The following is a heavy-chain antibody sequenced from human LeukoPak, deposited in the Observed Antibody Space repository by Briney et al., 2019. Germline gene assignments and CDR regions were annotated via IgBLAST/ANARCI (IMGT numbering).Heavy chain of an antibody. CDR3: ASVVAATHNWFDP. D-gene: IGHD2-15*01. Sequence: SETLSLTCAVYGGSFSGYYWSWIRQPPGKGLEWIGEINRSGSTNYNPSLKSRVTISVDTSKNQFSLKLSSVTAADTAVYYCASVVAATHNWFDPWGQGTLVTVSS. V-gene: IGHV4-34*01. CDR1: GGSFSGYY. CDR2: INRSGST. J-gene: IGHJ5*02.